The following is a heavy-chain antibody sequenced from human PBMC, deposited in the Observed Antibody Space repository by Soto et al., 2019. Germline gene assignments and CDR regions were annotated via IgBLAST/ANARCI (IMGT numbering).Heavy chain of an antibody. CDR1: GFTFSDYY. D-gene: IGHD6-19*01. V-gene: IGHV3-11*05. CDR3: AKGVPGIAVAGTGYFQH. J-gene: IGHJ1*01. Sequence: SLRLSCAASGFTFSDYYMSWIRQAPGKGLEWVSYISSTGSYTYYADSVKGRFTISRDNSKNTLYLQMNSLRAEDTAVYYCAKGVPGIAVAGTGYFQHWGQGTLVTVSS. CDR2: ISSTGSYT.